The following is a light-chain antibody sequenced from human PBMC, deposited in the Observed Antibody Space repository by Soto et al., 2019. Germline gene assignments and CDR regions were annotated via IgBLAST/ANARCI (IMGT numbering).Light chain of an antibody. CDR3: QHYYSTIT. V-gene: IGKV4-1*01. CDR1: QSVLYSSNNKNY. J-gene: IGKJ5*01. CDR2: WAS. Sequence: DIVMTQSPDSLAVSLGERATINCKSSQSVLYSSNNKNYLAWYQQKPGQPPKLLIYWASTRESGVPDRFSGSGSVTDFTLTISSLQAEDVAVYYCQHYYSTITSGQGTRLEIK.